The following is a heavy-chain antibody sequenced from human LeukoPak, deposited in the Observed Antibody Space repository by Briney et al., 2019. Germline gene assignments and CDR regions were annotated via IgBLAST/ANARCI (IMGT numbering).Heavy chain of an antibody. CDR1: GGSISSYY. V-gene: IGHV4-59*01. D-gene: IGHD6-13*01. CDR2: IYYSGST. Sequence: SETLSLTCTVSGGSISSYYWSWIRQPPGKGLEWIGYIYYSGSTNYNPSLKSRVTISVDTSKNQFSLKLSSVTAADTAVYYCARANHGYSGTPHPFDYWGQGTLVTVSS. CDR3: ARANHGYSGTPHPFDY. J-gene: IGHJ4*02.